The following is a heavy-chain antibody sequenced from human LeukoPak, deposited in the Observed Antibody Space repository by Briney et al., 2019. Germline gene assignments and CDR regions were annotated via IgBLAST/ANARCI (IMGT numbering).Heavy chain of an antibody. V-gene: IGHV4-39*01. Sequence: SETLSLTCTVSGGSISSSSYYWGWIRQPPGKGLEWIGIIYYSGSTYYNPSLKSRVTISVDTSKNQFSLKLSSVTAADTAVYYCARGVIVDTAMVTPYFDYWGQGTLVTVSS. D-gene: IGHD5-18*01. J-gene: IGHJ4*02. CDR1: GGSISSSSYY. CDR2: IYYSGST. CDR3: ARGVIVDTAMVTPYFDY.